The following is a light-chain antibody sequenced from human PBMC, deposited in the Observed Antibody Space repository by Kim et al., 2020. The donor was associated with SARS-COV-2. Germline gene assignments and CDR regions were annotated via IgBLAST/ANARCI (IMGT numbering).Light chain of an antibody. CDR2: DDS. J-gene: IGLJ2*01. CDR3: QVWDTTSDHVV. Sequence: APGTTARITCGGNNIGSKSVHWYQQKPSQAPVLVVYDDSDRPSGIPERFTGSKSGNTATLTISRVEAGDEVDYYCQVWDTTSDHVVFGGGTQLTVL. CDR1: NIGSKS. V-gene: IGLV3-21*03.